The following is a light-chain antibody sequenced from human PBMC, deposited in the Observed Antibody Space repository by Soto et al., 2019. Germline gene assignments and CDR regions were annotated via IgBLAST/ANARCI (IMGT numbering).Light chain of an antibody. V-gene: IGKV3-11*01. CDR1: QSFRGP. CDR3: QQRHMWPIT. CDR2: DAY. Sequence: EVWLNQSPVTLSLSPGERATLSWRASQSFRGPLAWYQQKPGQAPRLLIYDAYNRATGIPPRFSGSGSGTDFTLTISSLEPEDSAVYYCQQRHMWPITFGQGTRLEIK. J-gene: IGKJ5*01.